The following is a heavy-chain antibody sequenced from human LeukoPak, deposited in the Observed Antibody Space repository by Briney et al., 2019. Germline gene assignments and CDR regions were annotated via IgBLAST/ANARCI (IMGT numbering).Heavy chain of an antibody. D-gene: IGHD6-13*01. CDR2: ISGSGGST. J-gene: IGHJ4*02. V-gene: IGHV3-23*01. Sequence: GGSLRLSCAASGFTFSSYAMSWVRQAPGKGLEWVSAISGSGGSTYYADSVEGRFTISRDNSKNTLYLQMNSLRAEDTAVYYCAKTVQQLEYFDYWGQGTLVTVSS. CDR3: AKTVQQLEYFDY. CDR1: GFTFSSYA.